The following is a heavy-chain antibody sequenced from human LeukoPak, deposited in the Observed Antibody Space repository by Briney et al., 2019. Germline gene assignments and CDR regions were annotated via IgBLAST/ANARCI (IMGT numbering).Heavy chain of an antibody. CDR3: ARDPYGGYSYGYFPLAVDY. D-gene: IGHD5-18*01. V-gene: IGHV3-30-3*01. CDR2: ISYDGGNK. Sequence: TGGSLRLSCAASGFTFSSYAMHWVRQAPGKGLEWVAVISYDGGNKYYADSVKGRFTISRDNSKNTLYLQMNSLRAEDTAVYYCARDPYGGYSYGYFPLAVDYWGQGTLVTVSS. CDR1: GFTFSSYA. J-gene: IGHJ4*02.